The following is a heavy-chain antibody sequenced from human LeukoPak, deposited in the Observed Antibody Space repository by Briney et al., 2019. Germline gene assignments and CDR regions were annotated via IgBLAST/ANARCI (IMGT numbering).Heavy chain of an antibody. V-gene: IGHV1-69*05. J-gene: IGHJ3*02. D-gene: IGHD3-16*01. CDR1: GGTFSSYA. CDR3: AREGPYTQIDAFDI. Sequence: SVKVSCKASGGTFSSYAISWVRQAPGQGLEWMGGIIPIFGTANYAQKFQGRVTITTDESTSTAYMELSSLRSEDTAVYYCAREGPYTQIDAFDIWGQGTMVTVSS. CDR2: IIPIFGTA.